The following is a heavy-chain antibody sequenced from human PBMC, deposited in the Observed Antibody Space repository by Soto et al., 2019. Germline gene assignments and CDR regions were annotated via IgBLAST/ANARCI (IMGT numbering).Heavy chain of an antibody. CDR2: IYSGGDT. CDR1: GFSVSSYY. V-gene: IGHV3-53*05. D-gene: IGHD3-22*01. J-gene: IGHJ4*02. CDR3: AREPFSQSSHDTSGLQK. Sequence: EVQLVETGGGLIQPGGSLRLSCAASGFSVSSYYMNWVRQAPGKGLEWLSVIYSGGDTHYADSVKSRVSASRDNSENRVYLETKSLRVEDTAIYYCAREPFSQSSHDTSGLQKWGLGTLVPVS.